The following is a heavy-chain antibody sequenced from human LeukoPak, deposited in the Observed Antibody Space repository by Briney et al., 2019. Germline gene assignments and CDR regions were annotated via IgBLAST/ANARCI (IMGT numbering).Heavy chain of an antibody. J-gene: IGHJ4*02. CDR2: IYYSGST. CDR3: ASQYGDYGWHFDY. Sequence: SETLSLTCAVYGGSFSGYYWSWIRQPPGKGLEWIGYIYYSGSTNYNPSLKSRVTISVDTSKNQFSLKLSSVTAADTAVYYCASQYGDYGWHFDYWGQGTLVTVSS. D-gene: IGHD4-17*01. CDR1: GGSFSGYY. V-gene: IGHV4-59*01.